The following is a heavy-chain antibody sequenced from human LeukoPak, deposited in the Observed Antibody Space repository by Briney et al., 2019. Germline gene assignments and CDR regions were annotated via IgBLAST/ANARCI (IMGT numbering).Heavy chain of an antibody. J-gene: IGHJ5*02. D-gene: IGHD2-2*01. CDR2: IIPIFGTA. CDR1: GGTFSSYV. Sequence: ASVKVSCKASGGTFSSYVISWVRQAPGQGLEWMGGIIPIFGTANYAQKFQGRVTITTDESTSTAYMELSSLRSEDTAVYYCARASRCSSTSCYETFWFDPWGQGTLVTVSS. CDR3: ARASRCSSTSCYETFWFDP. V-gene: IGHV1-69*05.